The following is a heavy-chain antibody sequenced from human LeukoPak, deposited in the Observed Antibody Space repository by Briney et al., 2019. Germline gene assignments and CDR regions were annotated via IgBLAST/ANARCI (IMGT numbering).Heavy chain of an antibody. CDR2: ISWNSGSI. Sequence: SLRLSCAASGFTFDDYAMHWVRQAPGKGLEWVSGISWNSGSIGYADSVKGRFTISRDNAKNSLYLQVNSLRPDDTAVYYCTKARDYYDISGYSAHEYWGQGTLVTVSS. V-gene: IGHV3-9*01. CDR1: GFTFDDYA. D-gene: IGHD3-22*01. CDR3: TKARDYYDISGYSAHEY. J-gene: IGHJ4*02.